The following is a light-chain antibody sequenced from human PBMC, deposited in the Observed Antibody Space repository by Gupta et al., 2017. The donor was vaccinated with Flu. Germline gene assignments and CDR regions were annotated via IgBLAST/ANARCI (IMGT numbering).Light chain of an antibody. V-gene: IGLV1-40*01. J-gene: IGLJ3*02. CDR2: GNS. Sequence: SSNSGAGYDVHWYQQVPGTAPKLLIYGNSNRPSGVPDRFSSSKSGTSASLAITGLQAEDEADYYCQSYDSSLSAWVFGGGTKLTVL. CDR1: SSNSGAGYD. CDR3: QSYDSSLSAWV.